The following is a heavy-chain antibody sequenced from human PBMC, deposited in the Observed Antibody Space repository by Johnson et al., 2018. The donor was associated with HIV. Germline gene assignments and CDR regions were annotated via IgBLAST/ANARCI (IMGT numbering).Heavy chain of an antibody. J-gene: IGHJ3*01. CDR1: GFTFSSYW. Sequence: VQLVESGGDLVKPGGSLRLSCAASGFTFSSYWMHWVRQAPGKGLVWVSRISSDGVSTYYADSVKGRFTISRDNARNTMFVQMKSLRAEDTAVYYCARSGPNWAFDFWGQGTMVTVSS. V-gene: IGHV3-74*02. CDR2: ISSDGVST. CDR3: ARSGPNWAFDF. D-gene: IGHD1-1*01.